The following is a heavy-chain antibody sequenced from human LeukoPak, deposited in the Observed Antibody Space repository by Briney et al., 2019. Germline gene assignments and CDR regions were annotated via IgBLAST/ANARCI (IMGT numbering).Heavy chain of an antibody. D-gene: IGHD2-15*01. CDR3: ARGRDRYCMGGSCYKFDY. CDR1: GGSFSGYY. J-gene: IGHJ4*02. CDR2: INQSGRT. Sequence: SETLSLTCGVYGGSFSGYYWNWIRQPPGKGLEWIGEINQSGRTKYNPSLKSRVSISVDTSKNQFSLKLSSVTAADTAVYYCARGRDRYCMGGSCYKFDYWGQGTLVTVSS. V-gene: IGHV4-34*01.